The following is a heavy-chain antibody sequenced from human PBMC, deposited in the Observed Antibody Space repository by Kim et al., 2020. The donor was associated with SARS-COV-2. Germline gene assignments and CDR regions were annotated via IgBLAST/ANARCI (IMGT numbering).Heavy chain of an antibody. CDR2: IRSTTYSHAT. Sequence: GGSLRLSCAASGFPFSDSAMHWVRQAPGKRLEWVGRIRSTTYSHATASAASVKGRFTISRDDSKNMVYLQMNSLKTEDTATYYCTGQPDCTRPTCYSGIQGYWCQGTLVTVSS. V-gene: IGHV3-73*01. D-gene: IGHD2-2*01. CDR3: TGQPDCTRPTCYSGIQGY. CDR1: GFPFSDSA. J-gene: IGHJ4*02.